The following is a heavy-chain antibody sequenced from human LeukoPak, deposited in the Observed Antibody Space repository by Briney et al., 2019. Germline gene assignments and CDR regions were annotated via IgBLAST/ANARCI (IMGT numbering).Heavy chain of an antibody. CDR1: GGSISSYY. Sequence: PSETLSLTCTVPGGSISSYYWSWIRQPPGKGLEWIGYIDYSGSTNYNPTLESRGTISGDTSKNQFSLKLSSVNAADTAVYYCAGNYYGSAAPFDPWGQGTLVTVSS. J-gene: IGHJ5*02. D-gene: IGHD3-10*01. CDR2: IDYSGST. V-gene: IGHV4-59*08. CDR3: AGNYYGSAAPFDP.